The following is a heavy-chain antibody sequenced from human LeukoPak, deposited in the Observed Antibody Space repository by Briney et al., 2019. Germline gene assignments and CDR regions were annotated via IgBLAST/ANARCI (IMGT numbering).Heavy chain of an antibody. CDR3: ARRMVRGVTHP. J-gene: IGHJ5*02. V-gene: IGHV4-39*07. Sequence: SETLSLTCTVSGGSISSSSYYWGWIRQPPGKGLEWIGYIYYSGSTYYNPSLKSRVTISVDTSKNQFSLKLSSVTAADTAVYYCARRMVRGVTHPWGQGTLVTVSS. CDR2: IYYSGST. CDR1: GGSISSSSYY. D-gene: IGHD3-10*01.